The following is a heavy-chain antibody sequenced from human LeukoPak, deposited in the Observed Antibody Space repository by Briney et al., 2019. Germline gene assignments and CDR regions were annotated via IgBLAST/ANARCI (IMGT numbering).Heavy chain of an antibody. CDR3: AKDFPHYYEVPHGMDV. CDR1: GFGFGQYE. D-gene: IGHD3-22*01. V-gene: IGHV3-48*03. CDR2: ISVRAATI. Sequence: PGGSLELSCAASGFGFGQYEMNWVRQAPGKGLEWIAYISVRAATIYYGDSVEGRFTISRDDAKNSLYLQMNGLRVEDTAIYYCAKDFPHYYEVPHGMDVWGQGTTVTV. J-gene: IGHJ6*02.